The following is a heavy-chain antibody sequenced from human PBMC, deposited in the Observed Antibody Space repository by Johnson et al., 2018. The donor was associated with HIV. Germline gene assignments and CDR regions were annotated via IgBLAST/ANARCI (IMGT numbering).Heavy chain of an antibody. J-gene: IGHJ3*01. D-gene: IGHD4/OR15-4a*01. CDR2: IRNKANRYTT. V-gene: IGHV3-72*01. CDR1: GFTVSSNY. CDR3: ARRGDFGAYYPFDF. Sequence: VQLVESGGGLVQPGGSLRLSCAASGFTVSSNYMDWVRQAPGKGLEWVCRIRNKANRYTTQYAASVRGRFTISRDDSKNSLYLQMNSLKTEDTAVYYCARRGDFGAYYPFDFWGQGTMVTVSS.